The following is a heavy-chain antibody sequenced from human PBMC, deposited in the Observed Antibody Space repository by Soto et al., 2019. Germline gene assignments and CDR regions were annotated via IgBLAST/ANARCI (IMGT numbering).Heavy chain of an antibody. CDR3: ARLGRQRYYYYGMDV. D-gene: IGHD6-6*01. V-gene: IGHV5-51*01. J-gene: IGHJ6*02. CDR2: IYPGDSDT. Sequence: PGESLKISCQGSGYIFTNYWIGWVRQMPGKGLEWMGIIYPGDSDTRYSPSFQGQVTISADKSISTAYLQWSSLKASDTAMYYCARLGRQRYYYYGMDVWGQGTTVTSP. CDR1: GYIFTNYW.